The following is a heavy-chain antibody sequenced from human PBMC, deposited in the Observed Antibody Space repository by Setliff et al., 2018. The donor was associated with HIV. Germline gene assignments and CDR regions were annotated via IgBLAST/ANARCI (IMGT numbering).Heavy chain of an antibody. D-gene: IGHD3-3*01. V-gene: IGHV3-15*01. J-gene: IGHJ6*02. Sequence: GSLRLSCAASGFTFSNAWMSWVRQAPGKGLEWVGRIKSKSDDGTTDYAAPVKGRFTISRDDSKNTLYLQMKSLKTEDTALYYCATDRFFSPVDVWGQGITVTVSS. CDR2: IKSKSDDGTT. CDR3: ATDRFFSPVDV. CDR1: GFTFSNAW.